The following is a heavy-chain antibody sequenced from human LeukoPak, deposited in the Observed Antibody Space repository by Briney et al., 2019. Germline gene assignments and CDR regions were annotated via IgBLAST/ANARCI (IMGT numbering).Heavy chain of an antibody. CDR1: EFTFSLYA. CDR3: ARDTFQPGRIDC. V-gene: IGHV3-21*05. D-gene: IGHD1-14*01. J-gene: IGHJ4*02. Sequence: KTGGSLRLSCAASEFTFSLYAMNWVRQAPGKGLEWVSYINDVSGDIHYADSVRGRFTIYRDNAKNTLYLQMNSLRAEDTAVYYCARDTFQPGRIDCWGQGTLVIVSS. CDR2: INDVSGDI.